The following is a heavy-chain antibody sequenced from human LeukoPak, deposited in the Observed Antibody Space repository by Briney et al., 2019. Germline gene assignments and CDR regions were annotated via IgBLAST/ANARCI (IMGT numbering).Heavy chain of an antibody. CDR1: GYTFTSYG. D-gene: IGHD6-13*01. J-gene: IGHJ4*02. V-gene: IGHV1-18*01. CDR3: ARYIIAAAGNNFDY. Sequence: RASVKVSSKASGYTFTSYGISWVRQAPGQGLEWMGWISAYNGNTNYPQKLQGRVTMTTDTSTSTAYMELRSLRSDDTAVYYCARYIIAAAGNNFDYWGQGTLVTVSS. CDR2: ISAYNGNT.